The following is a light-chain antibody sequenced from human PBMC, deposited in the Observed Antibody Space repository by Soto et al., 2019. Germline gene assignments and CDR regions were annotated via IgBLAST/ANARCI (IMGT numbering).Light chain of an antibody. V-gene: IGKV2-28*01. CDR1: QSLLHSNGYNY. CDR2: LGS. CDR3: MQSLQTPYT. Sequence: DIVMTQSPLSLPVTPGEPASISCRSSQSLLHSNGYNYLDWYLQKPGQSPQLLIYLGSNRASGVTDRFSGSGAGPDFTLKISRVEAEDVGVYYCMQSLQTPYTFGQGTKLEIK. J-gene: IGKJ2*01.